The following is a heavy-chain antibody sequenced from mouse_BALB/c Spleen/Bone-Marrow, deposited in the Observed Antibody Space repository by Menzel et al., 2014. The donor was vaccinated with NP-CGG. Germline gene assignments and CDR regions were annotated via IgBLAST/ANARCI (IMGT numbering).Heavy chain of an antibody. CDR2: IFPGDSTT. D-gene: IGHD3-1*01. J-gene: IGHJ1*01. CDR3: VRSQLRYLYFHV. V-gene: IGHV1-85*01. CDR1: GNTFTSYD. Sequence: VQLQQSGVELVKPGASVKLSCKASGNTFTSYDINWVRQRPEQGLEWIGWIFPGDSTTKYNEKFKGKATLSTDKSSSTLHIQLINLTSEYSPVYFCVRSQLRYLYFHVLGSRTTITISS.